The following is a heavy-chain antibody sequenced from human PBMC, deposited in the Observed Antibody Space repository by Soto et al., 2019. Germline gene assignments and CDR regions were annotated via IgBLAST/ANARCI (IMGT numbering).Heavy chain of an antibody. J-gene: IGHJ5*02. CDR3: ARKQDYADNWFDP. D-gene: IGHD4-17*01. CDR2: INHSGST. Sequence: SETLSLTCAVYGGSFNGYYWSWIRQPPGKGLEWIGEINHSGSTNYNPSLKSRVTTSVDTSKNQFSLKLSSVTAADTAVYYCARKQDYADNWFDPWGQGTQVTVSS. V-gene: IGHV4-34*01. CDR1: GGSFNGYY.